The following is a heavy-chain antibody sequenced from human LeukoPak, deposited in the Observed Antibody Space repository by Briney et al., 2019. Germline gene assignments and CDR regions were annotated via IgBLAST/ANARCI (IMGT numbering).Heavy chain of an antibody. J-gene: IGHJ4*02. D-gene: IGHD6-13*01. CDR3: AREGSSWSHYYFDY. CDR2: INWNGGST. Sequence: GGSLRLSCAASGFTFDDYGMSWVRQAPGKGLEGVSGINWNGGSTGYADSVKGRFTISRDNDKNSLYLQMNSLRAEDTALYHCAREGSSWSHYYFDYWGQGTLVTVSS. CDR1: GFTFDDYG. V-gene: IGHV3-20*01.